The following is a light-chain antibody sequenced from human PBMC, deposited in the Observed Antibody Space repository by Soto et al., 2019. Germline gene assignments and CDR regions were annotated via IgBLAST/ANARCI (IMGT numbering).Light chain of an antibody. CDR3: QQRSNWPRFT. CDR1: QSVSSY. V-gene: IGKV3-11*01. Sequence: EIVLTQSPATLSLSPGERATLSCRASQSVSSYLAWYQQKPGQAPRLLIYDASNRATGIPARFSGSGSGTDFTLTISSLEPEDFAVSYCQQRSNWPRFTFGPGTKVYIK. CDR2: DAS. J-gene: IGKJ3*01.